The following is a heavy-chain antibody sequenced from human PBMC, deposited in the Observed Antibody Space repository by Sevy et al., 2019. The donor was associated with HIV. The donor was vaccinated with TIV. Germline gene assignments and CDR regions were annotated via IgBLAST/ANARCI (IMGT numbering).Heavy chain of an antibody. CDR1: GYTFTSYW. D-gene: IGHD4-17*01. Sequence: GESLKISCKGSGYTFTSYWIGWVRQMPGKGLEWMGIIYPDDSDTRYSPSFQGQVTISADKSISTAYLQWSSLKASDTAMYYCARHHASYGVTGYYYHYGLDVWGQGTTVTVSS. J-gene: IGHJ6*02. CDR2: IYPDDSDT. V-gene: IGHV5-51*01. CDR3: ARHHASYGVTGYYYHYGLDV.